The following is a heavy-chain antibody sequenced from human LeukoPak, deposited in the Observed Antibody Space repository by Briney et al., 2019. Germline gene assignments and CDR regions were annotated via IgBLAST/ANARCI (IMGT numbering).Heavy chain of an antibody. J-gene: IGHJ4*02. CDR3: AKEGYCSGGSCYGLDY. V-gene: IGHV3-30*18. CDR1: GFTFSSYG. CDR2: ISYDGSNK. Sequence: GRSLRLSCAASGFTFSSYGMHWVRQAPGKGLEWVAVISYDGSNKYYADSVKGRFTISRDNSKNTLYLQMNSLRAEDTAVYYCAKEGYCSGGSCYGLDYWGLGTLVTVSS. D-gene: IGHD2-15*01.